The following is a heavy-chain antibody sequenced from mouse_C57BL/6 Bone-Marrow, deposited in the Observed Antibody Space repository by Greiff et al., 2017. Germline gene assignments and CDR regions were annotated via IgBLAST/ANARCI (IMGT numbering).Heavy chain of an antibody. CDR3: ARSMMVTTTNWVNFDY. CDR2: INPSTGGT. J-gene: IGHJ2*01. V-gene: IGHV1-42*01. CDR1: GYSFTGYY. D-gene: IGHD2-3*01. Sequence: EVQLQQSGPELVKPGASVKIFCKASGYSFTGYYMNWVKQSPEKSLEWIGEINPSTGGTTYNQKFKAKATLTVDKSSSTAYMQLKSLTSEDSAVYYCARSMMVTTTNWVNFDYWGQGTTLTVSS.